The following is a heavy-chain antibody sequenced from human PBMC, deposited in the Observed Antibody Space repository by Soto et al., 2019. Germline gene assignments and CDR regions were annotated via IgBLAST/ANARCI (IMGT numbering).Heavy chain of an antibody. CDR2: FDPEDGET. D-gene: IGHD1-7*01. J-gene: IGHJ4*02. Sequence: QVPLVQSGAEVKKPGASVKVSCKVSGYTLTELSMHWVRQAPGKGLEWMGGFDPEDGETVYAQKFQGRVTMTEDTSTDTAYMELSSLRSEDTAVYYCATWGGELRGFWVDYWGQGTLVTVSS. CDR3: ATWGGELRGFWVDY. CDR1: GYTLTELS. V-gene: IGHV1-24*01.